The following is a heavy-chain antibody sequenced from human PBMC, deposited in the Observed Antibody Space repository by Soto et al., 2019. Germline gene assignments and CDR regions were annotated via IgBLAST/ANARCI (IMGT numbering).Heavy chain of an antibody. CDR2: ISYGGGTT. J-gene: IGHJ4*02. Sequence: PGGSLRLSCADSGFTFSNYWMSWVRQAPGKGLEWVSAISYGGGTTYYADSVKGRFTISRDNSKNTLYLQMNSLRAEDTAVYYCAKNPGYYYDSTGYHFDYWGQGTPVTVSS. D-gene: IGHD3-22*01. V-gene: IGHV3-23*01. CDR3: AKNPGYYYDSTGYHFDY. CDR1: GFTFSNYW.